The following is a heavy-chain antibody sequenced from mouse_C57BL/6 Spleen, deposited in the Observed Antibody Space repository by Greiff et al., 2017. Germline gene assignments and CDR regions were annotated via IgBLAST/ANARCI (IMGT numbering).Heavy chain of an antibody. Sequence: QVQLQQPGAELVRPGSSVKLSCKASGYTFTSYWMHWVKQRPIQGLEWIGNIDPSDSETHYNQKFKDKATLTVDKSSSTAYMQLSSLTSEDSAVYYCARVGLDYAMDYWGQGTSVTVSS. J-gene: IGHJ4*01. CDR2: IDPSDSET. D-gene: IGHD2-4*01. CDR3: ARVGLDYAMDY. V-gene: IGHV1-52*01. CDR1: GYTFTSYW.